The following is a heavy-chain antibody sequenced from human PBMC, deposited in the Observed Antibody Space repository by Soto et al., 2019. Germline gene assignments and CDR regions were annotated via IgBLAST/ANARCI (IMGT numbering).Heavy chain of an antibody. CDR2: INHSGST. CDR1: GGSFSGYY. J-gene: IGHJ6*02. Sequence: PSETLSLTCAVYGGSFSGYYWSWIRQPPGKGLEWIGEINHSGSTNYNPSLKSRVTISVDTSKNQFSLKLSSVTAADTAVYYCARFWGVRGYNYYYYYYGMDVWGQGTTVTVSS. D-gene: IGHD5-12*01. V-gene: IGHV4-34*01. CDR3: ARFWGVRGYNYYYYYYGMDV.